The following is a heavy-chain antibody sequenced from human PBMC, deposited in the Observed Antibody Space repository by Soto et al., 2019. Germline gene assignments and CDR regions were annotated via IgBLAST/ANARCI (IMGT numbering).Heavy chain of an antibody. V-gene: IGHV4-59*01. CDR3: AGERTPSPPGGVMDV. D-gene: IGHD1-26*01. Sequence: SETLSLTCSVSGGSIKNYYWSWIRQPPGRELEWIGYVYYSGSTKYNPSLKSRVTISLDMSNNQFSLKMNSVTAADTAIYYCAGERTPSPPGGVMDVWGQGTTVTVSS. J-gene: IGHJ6*02. CDR1: GGSIKNYY. CDR2: VYYSGST.